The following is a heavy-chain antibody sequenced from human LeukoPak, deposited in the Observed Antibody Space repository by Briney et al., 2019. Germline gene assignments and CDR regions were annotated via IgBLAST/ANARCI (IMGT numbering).Heavy chain of an antibody. D-gene: IGHD4-23*01. CDR1: GFTFSCCW. CDR2: IKQDGSEE. J-gene: IGHJ4*02. Sequence: GGSLRLSCAASGFTFSCCWMSWVRQTPGKGLEWVASIKQDGSEEFYADSVKGRFTISRDNAKNSLYLQVNSLRAEDSAVYYCARVPGVTRYFDPWGQGILVTVSS. CDR3: ARVPGVTRYFDP. V-gene: IGHV3-7*01.